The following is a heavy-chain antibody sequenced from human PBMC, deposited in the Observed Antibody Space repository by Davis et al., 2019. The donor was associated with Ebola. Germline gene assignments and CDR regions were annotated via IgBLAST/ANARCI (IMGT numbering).Heavy chain of an antibody. CDR2: IIPIFGTA. CDR1: GGTFSSYA. CDR3: ARDHGDYVLPEYFQH. J-gene: IGHJ1*01. D-gene: IGHD4-17*01. Sequence: SVKVSCKASGGTFSSYAISWVRQAPGQGLEWMGGIIPIFGTANYAQKFQGRVTITADKSTSTAYMELSSLRSEDTAVYYCARDHGDYVLPEYFQHWGQGTLVTVSS. V-gene: IGHV1-69*06.